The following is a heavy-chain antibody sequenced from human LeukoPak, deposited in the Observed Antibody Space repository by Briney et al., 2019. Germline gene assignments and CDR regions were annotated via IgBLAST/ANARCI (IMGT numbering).Heavy chain of an antibody. CDR1: GYTFTSYY. V-gene: IGHV1-46*01. Sequence: ASVKVSCKASGYTFTSYYMHWVRQAPGQGLEWMGIINPSGGSTSYAQKFQGRVTMTRDMSTSTVYMELSSLRSEDTAVYYCARDSAVAGKSQNYYYYMDVWGKGTTVTVSS. CDR3: ARDSAVAGKSQNYYYYMDV. J-gene: IGHJ6*03. D-gene: IGHD6-19*01. CDR2: INPSGGST.